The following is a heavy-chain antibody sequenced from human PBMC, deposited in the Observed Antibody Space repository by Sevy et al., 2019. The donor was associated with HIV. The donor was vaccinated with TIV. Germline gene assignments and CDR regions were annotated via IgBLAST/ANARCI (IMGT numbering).Heavy chain of an antibody. CDR2: IRSKAYGGTT. V-gene: IGHV3-49*03. J-gene: IGHJ4*02. Sequence: GGSLRLSCTASGFTFGDYAMSWFRQAPGKGLEWVGFIRSKAYGGTTEYAATVKGRFTISRDDSKSIAYLQMNSLKTEDTAVYYCTRYSSGSSYYFVYWGQGTLVTDSS. CDR3: TRYSSGSSYYFVY. CDR1: GFTFGDYA. D-gene: IGHD3-10*01.